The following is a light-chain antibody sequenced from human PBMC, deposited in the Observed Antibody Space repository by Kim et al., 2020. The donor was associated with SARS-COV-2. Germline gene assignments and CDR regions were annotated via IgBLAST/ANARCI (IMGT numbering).Light chain of an antibody. CDR1: QSVINN. Sequence: EVVMTQSPGTLSIFLGETATLSCRASQSVINNLAWYQQKPGQAPRLLIYGASTRAIGVPARFSGSGSGTEFTLTISSLQSEDFAVYYCQQYDEWPPATFGGGTKLEI. V-gene: IGKV3-15*01. CDR2: GAS. CDR3: QQYDEWPPAT. J-gene: IGKJ4*01.